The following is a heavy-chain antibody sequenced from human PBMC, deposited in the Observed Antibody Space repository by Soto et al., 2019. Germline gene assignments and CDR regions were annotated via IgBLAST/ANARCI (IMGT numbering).Heavy chain of an antibody. J-gene: IGHJ4*02. Sequence: SQTLSLTCAISGDSVSSNSAPWNWIRQAPSRGLEWLGRTYYRSKWFYDYAESVKSRMTINPDTSKNQFSLHLTSVTPEDTAVYYCARDPPEYHSAFDFWGQGTLVTVSS. CDR3: ARDPPEYHSAFDF. CDR2: TYYRSKWFY. D-gene: IGHD6-6*01. V-gene: IGHV6-1*01. CDR1: GDSVSSNSAP.